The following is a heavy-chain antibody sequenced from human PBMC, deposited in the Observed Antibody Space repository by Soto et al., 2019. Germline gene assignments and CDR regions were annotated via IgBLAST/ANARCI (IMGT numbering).Heavy chain of an antibody. Sequence: QVQLVQSGAEVRKPGASVKVSCKASGYSYSSHAIHWVRQAPGQRLEWMGWIHAGNGNTKYSQNFQGRVTITRDISASAAYVELSNLISEDTAVYYCARCASVTSTVSFYYNGLDVWGQGTRVAVSS. CDR3: ARCASVTSTVSFYYNGLDV. J-gene: IGHJ6*02. CDR2: IHAGNGNT. D-gene: IGHD2-2*01. CDR1: GYSYSSHA. V-gene: IGHV1-3*01.